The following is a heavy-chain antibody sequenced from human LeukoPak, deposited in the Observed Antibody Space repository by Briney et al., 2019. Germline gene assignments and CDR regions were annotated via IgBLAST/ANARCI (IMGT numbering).Heavy chain of an antibody. D-gene: IGHD3-3*01. Sequence: PSETLSLTCTVSGGSISSISYYWGWIRQPPGKGLEWIGSIYYSGSTYYNPSLKSRVTISVDTSKNQFSLKLSSVTAADTAVYYCARHTAAYYDFWSGYFSFWGQGTLVTVSS. CDR1: GGSISSISYY. V-gene: IGHV4-39*01. CDR2: IYYSGST. J-gene: IGHJ4*02. CDR3: ARHTAAYYDFWSGYFSF.